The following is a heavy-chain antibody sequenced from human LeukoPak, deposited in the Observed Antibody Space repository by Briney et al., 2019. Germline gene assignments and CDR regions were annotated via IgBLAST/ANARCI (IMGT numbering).Heavy chain of an antibody. V-gene: IGHV4-39*07. D-gene: IGHD3-10*01. CDR1: GGSISSSSYY. J-gene: IGHJ4*02. CDR3: ARVYGSGSYDSPLFDY. CDR2: IYYSGST. Sequence: PSETLSLTCTVSGGSISSSSYYWGWIRQPPGKGLEWIGSIYYSGSTYYNPSLKSRVTISVDTSKNQFSLKLSSVTAADTAVYYCARVYGSGSYDSPLFDYWGQGTLVTVSS.